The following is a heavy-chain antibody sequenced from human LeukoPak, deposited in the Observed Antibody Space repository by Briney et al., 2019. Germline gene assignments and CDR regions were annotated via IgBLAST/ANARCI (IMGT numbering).Heavy chain of an antibody. D-gene: IGHD2-8*01. Sequence: GGSLRLSCAASGFMFSDYFMSWIRQAPGKELEWISYISSNSKYTKYADPVKGRFTISRDKAKKSLYLQMNSLRAEDTAVYYCARDNGNKYYFDYWGQGTLVTVSS. CDR2: ISSNSKYT. J-gene: IGHJ4*02. CDR3: ARDNGNKYYFDY. CDR1: GFMFSDYF. V-gene: IGHV3-11*05.